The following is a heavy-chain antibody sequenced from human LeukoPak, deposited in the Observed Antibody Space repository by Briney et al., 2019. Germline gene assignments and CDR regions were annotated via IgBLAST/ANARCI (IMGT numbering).Heavy chain of an antibody. CDR3: ARERPFPAIDY. D-gene: IGHD2/OR15-2a*01. V-gene: IGHV3-7*01. CDR2: IKQDGSEK. Sequence: GGSLRLSCAASGFTFSSYWMSWVRQAPGKGREWVAKIKQDGSEKYYVDSVKGRFTISRDNAKNSLYLQMTSLRAEDTAVYYCARERPFPAIDYWGQGTLVTVSS. J-gene: IGHJ4*02. CDR1: GFTFSSYW.